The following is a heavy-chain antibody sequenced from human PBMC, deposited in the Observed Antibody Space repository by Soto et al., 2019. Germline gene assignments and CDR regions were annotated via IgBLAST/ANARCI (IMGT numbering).Heavy chain of an antibody. CDR2: IYYSGST. CDR1: GGSISSYY. Sequence: PSETLSLTCTVSGGSISSYYWSWIRQPPGKGLEWIGYIYYSGSTNYNPSLKSRVTISVDTSKNQFSLKLSSVTAADTAVYYCARGMTTVTTLDYWGQGTLVTVSS. J-gene: IGHJ4*02. D-gene: IGHD4-17*01. CDR3: ARGMTTVTTLDY. V-gene: IGHV4-59*08.